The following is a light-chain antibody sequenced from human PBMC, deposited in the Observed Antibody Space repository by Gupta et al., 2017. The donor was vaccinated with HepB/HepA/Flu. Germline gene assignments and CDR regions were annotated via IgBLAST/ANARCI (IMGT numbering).Light chain of an antibody. CDR3: GTWDSSLSAVV. CDR1: SSNIGNNY. Sequence: FVFPPPPLCLAAPGKKVTISCSGSSSNIGNNYVSWYQQLPGTAPKLLIYDNNKRPSGIPDRFSGSRSGTSATLDITGLQTGDEADYYCGTWDSSLSAVVFGGGTKLSVL. CDR2: DNN. V-gene: IGLV1-51*01. J-gene: IGLJ2*01.